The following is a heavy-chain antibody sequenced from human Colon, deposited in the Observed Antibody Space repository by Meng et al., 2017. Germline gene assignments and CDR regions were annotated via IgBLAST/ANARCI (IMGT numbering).Heavy chain of an antibody. CDR2: FHYTGPI. D-gene: IGHD6-19*01. CDR1: GFSFITGQF. CDR3: AASSGWYRIDS. Sequence: LQESGPGLLKPSVTLSLTCGVSGFSFITGQFWTWVRQPPGKWLEWIGEFHYTGPINYKPSLMSRVTISVDASRNQFSLRLTSVTAADTAVYYCAASSGWYRIDSWGQGTLVTVFS. V-gene: IGHV4-4*02. J-gene: IGHJ4*02.